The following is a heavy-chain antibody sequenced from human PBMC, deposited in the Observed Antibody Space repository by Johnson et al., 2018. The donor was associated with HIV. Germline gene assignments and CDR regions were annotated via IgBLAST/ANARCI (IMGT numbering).Heavy chain of an antibody. J-gene: IGHJ3*02. Sequence: VQLVESGGAVVRPGGSLRLSCTASGFTFDDYGMNWVRQVPGQGLEWVSGINWNGGSTSYADSVKGRFTISRDNAKNSLYLQMNSLRAEDTALYYCARNLRQLDPDAFDIWGQGTVVTVSS. D-gene: IGHD6-13*01. V-gene: IGHV3-20*04. CDR2: INWNGGST. CDR1: GFTFDDYG. CDR3: ARNLRQLDPDAFDI.